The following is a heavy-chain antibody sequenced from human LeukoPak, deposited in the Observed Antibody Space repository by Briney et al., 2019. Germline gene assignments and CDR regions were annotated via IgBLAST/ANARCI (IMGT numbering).Heavy chain of an antibody. Sequence: GGSLRLSCAASGFTFSSYSMNWVCQARGKGLEWVSSISSSSSYIYYADSVKGRFTISRDNAKNSLYLQMNSLRAEDTAVYYCAREHAVSYYYDSSGYPGYFDYWGQGTLVTVSS. CDR3: AREHAVSYYYDSSGYPGYFDY. CDR1: GFTFSSYS. J-gene: IGHJ4*02. D-gene: IGHD3-22*01. CDR2: ISSSSSYI. V-gene: IGHV3-21*01.